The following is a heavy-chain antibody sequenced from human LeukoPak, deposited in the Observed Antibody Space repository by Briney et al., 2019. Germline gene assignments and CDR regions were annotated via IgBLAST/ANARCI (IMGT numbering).Heavy chain of an antibody. Sequence: GGSLRLSCAASGFTFSSYSMNWVRQAPGKGLEWVSYISSSSSTIYYADSVKGRFTISRDNAKKTLYLQMNSLRAEDTAVYYCARDMVDWGQGTLVTVSS. CDR2: ISSSSSTI. V-gene: IGHV3-48*04. CDR1: GFTFSSYS. CDR3: ARDMVD. D-gene: IGHD2-15*01. J-gene: IGHJ4*02.